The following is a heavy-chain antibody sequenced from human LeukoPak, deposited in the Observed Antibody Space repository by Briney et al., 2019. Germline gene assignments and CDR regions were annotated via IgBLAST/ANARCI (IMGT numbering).Heavy chain of an antibody. CDR2: IWYDGSDK. CDR3: ARDANWGFAAFDI. V-gene: IGHV3-33*01. J-gene: IGHJ3*02. D-gene: IGHD7-27*01. CDR1: GFTFSSYG. Sequence: SGGSLRLSCAASGFTFSSYGMHWVRQAPGKGLEWVAVIWYDGSDKYYADSVKGRFTISRDNSKNTLYLQMNSLRAEDTAVYYCARDANWGFAAFDIWGQGTMVTVSS.